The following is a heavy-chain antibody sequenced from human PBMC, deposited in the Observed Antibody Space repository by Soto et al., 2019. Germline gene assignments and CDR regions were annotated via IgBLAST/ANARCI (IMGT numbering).Heavy chain of an antibody. CDR3: ARILTGFDY. CDR2: IYYSGST. Sequence: SETLSLTCTVSGGSISSYYWSWIRQPPGKGLEWIGYIYYSGSTNYNPSHKSRVTISVGTSKNQFSLKLSSVTAADTAVYYCARILTGFDYWGQGTLVTVSS. D-gene: IGHD1-20*01. CDR1: GGSISSYY. V-gene: IGHV4-59*01. J-gene: IGHJ4*02.